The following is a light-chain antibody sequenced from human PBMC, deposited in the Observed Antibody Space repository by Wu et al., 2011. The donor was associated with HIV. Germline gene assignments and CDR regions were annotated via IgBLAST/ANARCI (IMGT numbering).Light chain of an antibody. V-gene: IGKV3D-20*02. CDR1: RSLSRSY. Sequence: EIVLTQSPGTLSLSPGETATLSCRASRSLSRSYLAWYQQKPGQAPRLLIYGASNRATGIPDRFSGSGSETDFILTIRRLEPGDFAVYYCQQRSNWQWTFGQGTKVGNQT. CDR3: QQRSNWQWT. J-gene: IGKJ1*01. CDR2: GAS.